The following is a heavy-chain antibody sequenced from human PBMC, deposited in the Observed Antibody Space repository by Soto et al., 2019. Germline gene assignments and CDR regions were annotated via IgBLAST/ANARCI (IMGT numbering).Heavy chain of an antibody. CDR3: ARSHASLLGY. Sequence: QVQLQQGGAGLLKPSETLSLTCAVYGGSFSGYYWRWLRQPPGEGLERNVEINHSGSTNNNPSLKSRVTISVDTSKNQFDLQLSCVNAADTAVYYCARSHASLLGYWGQVTGVTVSS. CDR1: GGSFSGYY. D-gene: IGHD2-8*01. CDR2: INHSGST. V-gene: IGHV4-34*01. J-gene: IGHJ4*02.